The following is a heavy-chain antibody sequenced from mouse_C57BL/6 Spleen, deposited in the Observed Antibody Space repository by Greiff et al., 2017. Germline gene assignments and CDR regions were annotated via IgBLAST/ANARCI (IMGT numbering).Heavy chain of an antibody. Sequence: EVKLMESGGGLVKPGGSLKLSCAASGFTFSDYGMHWVRQAPEKGLEWVAYISSGSSTIYYADTVKGRFTISRDNAKNTLFLQMTSLRSEDTAMYYCARRYSYAMDYWGQGTSVTVSS. D-gene: IGHD2-12*01. J-gene: IGHJ4*01. CDR2: ISSGSSTI. CDR3: ARRYSYAMDY. CDR1: GFTFSDYG. V-gene: IGHV5-17*01.